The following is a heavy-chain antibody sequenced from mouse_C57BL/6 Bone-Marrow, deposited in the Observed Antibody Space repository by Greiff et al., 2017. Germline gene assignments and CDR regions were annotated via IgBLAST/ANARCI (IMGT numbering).Heavy chain of an antibody. V-gene: IGHV7-3*01. CDR2: IRNKANGYTT. CDR1: GFTFTDYY. J-gene: IGHJ2*01. Sequence: EVQLVESGGGLVQPGGSLSLSCAASGFTFTDYYMSWVRQPPGKALEWLGFIRNKANGYTTEYSASVKGRFTISRDNSQSILYLQRNALRAEDSATYYCARDLTVFDYWGQGTTLTVSS. CDR3: ARDLTVFDY. D-gene: IGHD4-1*01.